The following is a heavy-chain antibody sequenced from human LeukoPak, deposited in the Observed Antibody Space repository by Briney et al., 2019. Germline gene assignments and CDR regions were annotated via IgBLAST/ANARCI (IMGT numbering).Heavy chain of an antibody. J-gene: IGHJ4*02. D-gene: IGHD7-27*01. CDR2: ISSSSSYI. CDR3: ATELGIDY. V-gene: IGHV3-21*01. Sequence: GGSLRLSCAASGFTFRNHWMHWVRQTPGKGLEWVSSISSSSSYIYYADSVKGRFTISRDNAKNSLYLQMNSLRAEDTAVYYCATELGIDYWGQGTLVTVSS. CDR1: GFTFRNHW.